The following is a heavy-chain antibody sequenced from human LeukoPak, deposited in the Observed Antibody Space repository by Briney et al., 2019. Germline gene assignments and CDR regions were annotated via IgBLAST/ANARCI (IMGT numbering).Heavy chain of an antibody. CDR1: GFTLGDYF. CDR2: ISWNSGSI. J-gene: IGHJ3*02. V-gene: IGHV3-9*01. D-gene: IGHD5-24*01. CDR3: AKDGGGYNLYAFNI. Sequence: GGSLGISRGGPGFTLGDYFNHWGRQAPRKGLGWGSGISWNSGSIGYADSVKGRFTISRDNAKNSLYLQMNSLRAEDTALYYCAKDGGGYNLYAFNIWGQGTMVTVSS.